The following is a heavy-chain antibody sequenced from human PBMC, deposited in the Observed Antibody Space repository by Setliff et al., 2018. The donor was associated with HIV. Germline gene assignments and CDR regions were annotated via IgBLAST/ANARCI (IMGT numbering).Heavy chain of an antibody. Sequence: PGGSLRLSCAASGFTFSSYWMSWVRQAPGKGLEWVANMKEDGSEAYYVDSVKGRFTISRDNSKNTLYLQMDSLRVEDAAVYYCAREMIRGVVGSISCDFWGQGTLVTVSS. J-gene: IGHJ4*02. CDR3: AREMIRGVVGSISCDF. CDR1: GFTFSSYW. D-gene: IGHD3-10*01. V-gene: IGHV3-7*01. CDR2: MKEDGSEA.